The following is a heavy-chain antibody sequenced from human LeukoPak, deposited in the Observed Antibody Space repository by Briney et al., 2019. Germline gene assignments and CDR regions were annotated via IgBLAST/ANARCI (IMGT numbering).Heavy chain of an antibody. V-gene: IGHV1-2*02. CDR1: GYTFTGYY. CDR3: ARCYYDSSGYPKYIQH. J-gene: IGHJ1*01. Sequence: ASVKVSCEASGYTFTGYYMHWVRQAPGQGLEWMGWINPNSGGTNYAQKFQGRVTMTRDTSISTAYMELSRLRSDDTAVYYCARCYYDSSGYPKYIQHWGQGTLVTVSS. CDR2: INPNSGGT. D-gene: IGHD3-22*01.